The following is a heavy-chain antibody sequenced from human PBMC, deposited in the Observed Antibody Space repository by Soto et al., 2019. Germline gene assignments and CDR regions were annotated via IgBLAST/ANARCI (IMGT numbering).Heavy chain of an antibody. CDR3: ARGDCVGGSCYSLAGAFYYYMDA. J-gene: IGHJ6*03. V-gene: IGHV3-74*02. Sequence: EVQLVESGGGLVQPGGSLSLSCAASGFTFSNYWMYCVRQAPGKGLEWVSRINSDGSVASYADSVKGRLTISRDNVKNTLYLQMDSLRAEDTAVYYCARGDCVGGSCYSLAGAFYYYMDAWGKGTTVTVFS. CDR1: GFTFSNYW. CDR2: INSDGSVA. D-gene: IGHD2-15*01.